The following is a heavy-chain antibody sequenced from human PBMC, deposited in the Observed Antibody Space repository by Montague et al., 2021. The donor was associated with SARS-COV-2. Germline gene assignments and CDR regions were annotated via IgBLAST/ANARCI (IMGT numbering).Heavy chain of an antibody. D-gene: IGHD3-22*01. CDR1: GGSISSSSHY. J-gene: IGHJ4*02. CDR2: ISYTGST. V-gene: IGHV4-39*01. CDR3: ARQYYYDNNGFPAYDY. Sequence: SETLSLTCTVSGGSISSSSHYWSWLRQPPGRGLQWIGSISYTGSTYYNPSLKSRVTISRDTSKNQFSLKLSSVTAADTAVYYCARQYYYDNNGFPAYDYWGRGTLVTVSS.